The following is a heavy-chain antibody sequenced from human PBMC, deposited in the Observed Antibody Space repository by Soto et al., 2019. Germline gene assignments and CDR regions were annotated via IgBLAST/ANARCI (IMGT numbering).Heavy chain of an antibody. D-gene: IGHD6-19*01. V-gene: IGHV1-8*01. CDR2: MNPNSGRT. J-gene: IGHJ4*02. Sequence: QVQLVQSGAEVKTPGASVKVSCQASGYTFTDYDINWVRQAPGQGLEWVGRMNPNSGRTDYAQKFQARVTMTRDTSISTAYLELSSLGYEDTAVFYCSTWGRNGWYTGFFWGQGTLVTVAS. CDR3: STWGRNGWYTGFF. CDR1: GYTFTDYD.